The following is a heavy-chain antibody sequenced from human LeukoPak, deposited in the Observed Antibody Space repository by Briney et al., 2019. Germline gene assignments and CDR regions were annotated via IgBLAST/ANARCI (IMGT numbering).Heavy chain of an antibody. V-gene: IGHV4-38-2*02. CDR3: ARALGYCSGGSCYVIDY. J-gene: IGHJ4*02. D-gene: IGHD2-15*01. CDR2: FYDSGNT. CDR1: GYSISSGYY. Sequence: PSETLSLTCTVSGYSISSGYYWGWIRQPPGKGLEWIGSFYDSGNTYYNPSLESRVTISVDTSKNQFSLKVRSVTAADTAVYYCARALGYCSGGSCYVIDYWGQGTLVTVSS.